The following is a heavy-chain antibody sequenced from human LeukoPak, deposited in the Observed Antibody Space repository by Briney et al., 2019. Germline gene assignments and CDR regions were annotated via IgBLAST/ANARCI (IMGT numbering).Heavy chain of an antibody. CDR3: TTAPPSIVGATRGY. D-gene: IGHD1-26*01. V-gene: IGHV3-15*01. CDR2: IKSKTDGGTT. Sequence: GGSLRLSCAASGFTFSNAWMSWVRQAPGKGLERVGRIKSKTDGGTTDYAAPVKGRFTISRDDSKNTLYLQMNSLKTEDTAVYYCTTAPPSIVGATRGYWGQGTLVTVSS. CDR1: GFTFSNAW. J-gene: IGHJ4*02.